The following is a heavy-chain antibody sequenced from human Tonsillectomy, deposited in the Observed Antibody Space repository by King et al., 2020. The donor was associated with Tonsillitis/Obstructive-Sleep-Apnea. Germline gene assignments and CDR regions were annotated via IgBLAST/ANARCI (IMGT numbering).Heavy chain of an antibody. CDR1: GFTFSSYG. Sequence: VQLVESGGGVVQPGRSLRLSCAASGFTFSSYGMHWVRQAPGKGLEWVAVIWYDGSNKYYADSVKGRFTISRDNSKNTLYLRMNSLRAEDTAVYYCARDNNDWWGYWGQGTLVTVSS. CDR2: IWYDGSNK. D-gene: IGHD2-8*02. CDR3: ARDNNDWWGY. V-gene: IGHV3-33*01. J-gene: IGHJ4*02.